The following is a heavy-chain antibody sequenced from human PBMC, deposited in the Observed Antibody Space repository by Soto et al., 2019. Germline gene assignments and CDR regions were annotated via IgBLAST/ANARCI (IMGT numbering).Heavy chain of an antibody. D-gene: IGHD3-16*02. J-gene: IGHJ4*02. CDR1: GFTFSSYA. V-gene: IGHV3-23*01. Sequence: PGGSLRLSCAASGFTFSSYAMSWVRQAPGKGLEWVSAISGSGGSTYYADSVKGRFTISRDNSKNTLYLQMNSLRAEDAAVYYCAKTHYIWGSYRSYYFDYWGQGTLVTVSS. CDR2: ISGSGGST. CDR3: AKTHYIWGSYRSYYFDY.